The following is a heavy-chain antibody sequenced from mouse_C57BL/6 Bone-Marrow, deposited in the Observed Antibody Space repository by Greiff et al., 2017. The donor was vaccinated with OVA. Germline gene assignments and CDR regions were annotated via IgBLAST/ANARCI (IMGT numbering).Heavy chain of an antibody. CDR3: ARSFYGSLYYFDY. Sequence: VQLQQSGPGLAKPSQTLSLTCPVTGYSITSDYWNWIRKFPGNNLEYMGYISYSGSTYSNPSLKSRLSITRDTSENQYYRQLNYVTTEDTAAYYCARSFYGSLYYFDYWGQGTTLTVSS. CDR2: ISYSGST. V-gene: IGHV3-8*01. D-gene: IGHD2-10*01. CDR1: GYSITSDY. J-gene: IGHJ2*01.